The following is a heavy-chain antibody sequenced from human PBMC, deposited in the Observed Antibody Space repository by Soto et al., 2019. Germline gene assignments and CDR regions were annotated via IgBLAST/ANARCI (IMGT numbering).Heavy chain of an antibody. CDR2: IGAAGDT. J-gene: IGHJ4*02. V-gene: IGHV3-13*01. CDR3: AAGGVTSVAQFDY. Sequence: GGSLRLSCAASGFPFSNYTMHWVRQPTGKGLEWVSGIGAAGDTYYPGSVKGRFTISRENAKNSLYLQMNSLRAGDTAVYYCAAGGVTSVAQFDYWGQGTLVKVSS. D-gene: IGHD3-16*01. CDR1: GFPFSNYT.